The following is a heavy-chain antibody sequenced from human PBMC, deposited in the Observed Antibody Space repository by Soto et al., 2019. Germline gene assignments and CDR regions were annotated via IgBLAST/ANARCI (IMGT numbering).Heavy chain of an antibody. Sequence: SETVSLTCTVSGGSISSYYWSWIRQPPGKGLEWIGYIYYSGSTNYNPSLKSRVTISVDTSKNQFSLKLSSVTAADTAVYYCAREAGTGPKPYYYGSGSAYFDYWGQGTLVTVSS. V-gene: IGHV4-59*01. CDR1: GGSISSYY. J-gene: IGHJ4*02. CDR2: IYYSGST. D-gene: IGHD3-10*01. CDR3: AREAGTGPKPYYYGSGSAYFDY.